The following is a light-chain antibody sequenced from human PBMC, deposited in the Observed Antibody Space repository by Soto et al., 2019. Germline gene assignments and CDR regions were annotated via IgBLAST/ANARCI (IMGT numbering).Light chain of an antibody. CDR3: QQYFGYPWT. J-gene: IGKJ1*01. Sequence: DIQMTQSPSTLSASVGDRVTITCRASQSINDWLAWYQQKPGKAPNLLIYKASSLQSGAPSRFSGSGSGTVCTLTISSLQPDDFATFCCQQYFGYPWTFGQGTKVEIK. CDR1: QSINDW. V-gene: IGKV1-5*03. CDR2: KAS.